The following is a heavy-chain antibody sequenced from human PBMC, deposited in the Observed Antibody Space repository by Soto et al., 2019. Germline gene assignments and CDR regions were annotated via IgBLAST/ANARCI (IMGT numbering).Heavy chain of an antibody. Sequence: EVQLVESGGGLVQPGGSLRLSCAASGFTFSTSWMHWVRQAPGKGLVWVSRIESDGRGTSYADSVKGRFTISRDNANNTLYLQMNSLRAEDTAVYYCARYNMKGRFDPWGQGTLVTVSS. V-gene: IGHV3-74*01. CDR2: IESDGRGT. CDR1: GFTFSTSW. CDR3: ARYNMKGRFDP. D-gene: IGHD1-1*01. J-gene: IGHJ5*02.